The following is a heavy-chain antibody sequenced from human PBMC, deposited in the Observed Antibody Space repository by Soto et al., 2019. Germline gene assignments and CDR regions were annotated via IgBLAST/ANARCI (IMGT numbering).Heavy chain of an antibody. Sequence: QGLLVASGGGVVQPGGSLRLSCAASGFVFSAYGIHWVRHSEDRGLEWVATISDDGRKKFYADSVKGRFIVSRDNSKKTLSLQMTNVESRDSGLYSCAKVPPGIPFDLWGQGTTVAVSS. CDR2: ISDDGRKK. J-gene: IGHJ3*01. CDR1: GFVFSAYG. CDR3: AKVPPGIPFDL. V-gene: IGHV3-30*18.